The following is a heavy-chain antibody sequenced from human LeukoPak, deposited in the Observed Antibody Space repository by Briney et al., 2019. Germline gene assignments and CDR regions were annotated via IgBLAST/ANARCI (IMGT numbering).Heavy chain of an antibody. CDR1: GFTFSSYA. D-gene: IGHD3-22*01. CDR3: ARNYDSSAYYFDY. J-gene: IGHJ4*02. Sequence: GGSLRLSCAASGFTFSSYAVHWVRQAPGKGLEWVALILYDGSNKYYADSVKGRFTISRDNSKNTLYLQMNSLRAEDTALYYCARNYDSSAYYFDYWGQGTLVTVSS. V-gene: IGHV3-30-3*01. CDR2: ILYDGSNK.